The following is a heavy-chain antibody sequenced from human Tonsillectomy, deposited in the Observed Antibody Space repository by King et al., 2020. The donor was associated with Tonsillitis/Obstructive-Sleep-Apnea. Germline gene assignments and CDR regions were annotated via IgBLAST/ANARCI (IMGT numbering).Heavy chain of an antibody. CDR3: ARVAGYYYDSSGYAGGGDWFDP. CDR2: IYTSGST. D-gene: IGHD3-22*01. Sequence: QLQESGPGLVKPSETLSLTCTVSGGSISSYYWSWLRQPAGKGLEWIGRIYTSGSTNYNPSLKSRVTMSVDTSKNQFSLKLSSVTAADTAVYYCARVAGYYYDSSGYAGGGDWFDPWGQGTLVTVSS. CDR1: GGSISSYY. V-gene: IGHV4-4*07. J-gene: IGHJ5*02.